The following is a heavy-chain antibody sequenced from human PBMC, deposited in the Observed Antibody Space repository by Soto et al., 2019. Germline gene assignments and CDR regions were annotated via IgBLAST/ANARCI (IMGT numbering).Heavy chain of an antibody. D-gene: IGHD6-13*01. CDR2: IIPILGTV. Sequence: QVQLVQSGAEVKKPGSSVKVSCKASGGTFSSYAISWVRQAPGQGLEWMGGIIPILGTVNYAQKFQGRVTITADESKSTTYMELSRLRSEDTAVYYCARLRPYAAAAPGPAFDIWGQRTMVTVSS. CDR1: GGTFSSYA. J-gene: IGHJ3*02. CDR3: ARLRPYAAAAPGPAFDI. V-gene: IGHV1-69*12.